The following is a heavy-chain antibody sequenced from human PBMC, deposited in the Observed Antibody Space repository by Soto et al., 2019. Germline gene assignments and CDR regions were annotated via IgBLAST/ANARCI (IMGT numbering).Heavy chain of an antibody. CDR2: IYYSGTT. CDR1: GGSISSYF. CDR3: ARSRLKEGWFDP. J-gene: IGHJ5*02. V-gene: IGHV4-59*01. Sequence: QVQLQESGPGLVKPSETLSLTCTVSGGSISSYFWSWIRQPPGKGLEWIGYIYYSGTTNYNPSLKRRVTISIDTSKNHFSLKLSSVTAADPAVYYCARSRLKEGWFDPWGQGTLVTVSS.